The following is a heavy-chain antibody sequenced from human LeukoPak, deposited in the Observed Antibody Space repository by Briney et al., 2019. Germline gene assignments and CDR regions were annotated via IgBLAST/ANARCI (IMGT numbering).Heavy chain of an antibody. J-gene: IGHJ4*02. CDR1: GYSISSGYY. CDR2: IYYSGST. D-gene: IGHD3-22*01. V-gene: IGHV4-61*01. CDR3: ARGAYDQYYFDY. Sequence: SETLSLTCTVSGYSISSGYYWGWIRQPPGKGLEWIGYIYYSGSTNYNPSLKSRVTISVDTSKNQFSLKLGSVTAADTAVYYCARGAYDQYYFDYWGQGTLVTVSS.